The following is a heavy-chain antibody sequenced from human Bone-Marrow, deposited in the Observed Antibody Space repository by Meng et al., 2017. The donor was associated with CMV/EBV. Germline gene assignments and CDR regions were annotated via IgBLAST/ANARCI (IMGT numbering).Heavy chain of an antibody. CDR3: AIPYYDILTGYYEGAFDI. CDR2: IYSGGST. CDR1: GFTVSSNY. Sequence: GGSLRLSCAASGFTVSSNYMSWVRQAPGKGLEWVSVIYSGGSTYYADSVKGRFTISRDNSKNTLYLQMNSLRAEDTAVYYCAIPYYDILTGYYEGAFDIWGQGPMVTV. V-gene: IGHV3-66*02. J-gene: IGHJ3*02. D-gene: IGHD3-9*01.